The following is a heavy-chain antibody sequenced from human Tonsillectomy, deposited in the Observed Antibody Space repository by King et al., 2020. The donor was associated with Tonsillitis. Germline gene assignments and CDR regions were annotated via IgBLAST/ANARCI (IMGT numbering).Heavy chain of an antibody. Sequence: VQLQESGPGLVKPSETLSLTCTVSGGSISSYYWSWIRQPAGKGLEWIGRFYTSGSTNYNPSLKSRVTMSVDTSKNQFSLKLSSVTAADTAVDYCAREREDYVWGSYGMDVWGQGTTVTVSS. V-gene: IGHV4-4*07. J-gene: IGHJ6*02. CDR1: GGSISSYY. D-gene: IGHD3-16*01. CDR2: FYTSGST. CDR3: AREREDYVWGSYGMDV.